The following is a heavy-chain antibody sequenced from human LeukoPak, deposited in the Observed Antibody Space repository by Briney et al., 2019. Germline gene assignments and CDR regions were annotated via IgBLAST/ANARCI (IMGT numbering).Heavy chain of an antibody. CDR2: IRGSGGST. CDR1: GFTLSSYA. J-gene: IGHJ6*02. Sequence: GGSLRLSCAASGFTLSSYAMSWVSQAPGKGLEWVSAIRGSGGSTYYADSVKGRFTISRDNSKNTLYLQMNSLRAEDTAVYYCAKETIRWKDSRKTYYYYYGMDVWGQGTTVTVSS. CDR3: AKETIRWKDSRKTYYYYYGMDV. D-gene: IGHD3-22*01. V-gene: IGHV3-23*01.